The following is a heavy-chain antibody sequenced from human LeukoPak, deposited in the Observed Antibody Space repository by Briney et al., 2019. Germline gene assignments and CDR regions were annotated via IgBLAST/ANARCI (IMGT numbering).Heavy chain of an antibody. Sequence: SETLSLTCTVSGGSISSGGYYWSWIGQHPGKGLEWIGYIYYSGSTYYNPSLKSRVTISVDTSKNQFSLKLSSVTAADTAVYYCARYSYCGGDCYDAFDIWGQGTMVTVSS. CDR2: IYYSGST. D-gene: IGHD2-21*02. CDR1: GGSISSGGYY. J-gene: IGHJ3*02. CDR3: ARYSYCGGDCYDAFDI. V-gene: IGHV4-31*03.